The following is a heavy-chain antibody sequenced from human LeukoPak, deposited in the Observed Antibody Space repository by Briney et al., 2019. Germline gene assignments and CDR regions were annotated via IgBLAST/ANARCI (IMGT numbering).Heavy chain of an antibody. Sequence: PGGSLRLSCAASGFTFSSYSMNWVRQAPGKGLEWVSSISSSSGYIYYADSVKGRFTISRDNAKNSLYLQMNSLRAEDTAVYYCARERCSGGSCFYDYWGQGTLVTVSS. CDR2: ISSSSGYI. CDR1: GFTFSSYS. D-gene: IGHD2-15*01. V-gene: IGHV3-21*01. CDR3: ARERCSGGSCFYDY. J-gene: IGHJ4*02.